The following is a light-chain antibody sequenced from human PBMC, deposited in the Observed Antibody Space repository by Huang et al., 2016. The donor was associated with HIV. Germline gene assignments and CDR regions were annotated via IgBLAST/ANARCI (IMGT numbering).Light chain of an antibody. V-gene: IGKV1-NL1*01. CDR2: AAS. J-gene: IGKJ5*01. CDR1: QGISNS. Sequence: DIQMTQSPSSLSASVGDRVTITCRASQGISNSLAWYQQKPGKAPKLLLYAASRLKSGVPSMFSGSGSGTDYTLTINSLQPEDFATYYCQQYYSTPPITFGQGTRLEIK. CDR3: QQYYSTPPIT.